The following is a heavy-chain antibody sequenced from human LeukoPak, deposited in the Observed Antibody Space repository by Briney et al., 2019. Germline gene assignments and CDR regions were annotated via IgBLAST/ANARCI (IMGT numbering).Heavy chain of an antibody. J-gene: IGHJ6*02. CDR2: INPSGGIT. CDR1: GYTFTSYY. V-gene: IGHV1-46*01. CDR3: ARDRRVTRGGGVGHFYDMDV. Sequence: ASVKVSCKASGYTFTSYYIHWVRQAPGQGLEWMGIINPSGGITSYAQKFQGRVTMTRDTSTSTVYMDLSSLRSEDTAVYYCARDRRVTRGGGVGHFYDMDVWGQGTTVTVSS. D-gene: IGHD2-21*02.